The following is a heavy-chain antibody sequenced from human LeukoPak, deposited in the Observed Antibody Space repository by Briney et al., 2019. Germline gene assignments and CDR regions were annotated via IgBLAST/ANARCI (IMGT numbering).Heavy chain of an antibody. CDR2: ISSSSSYI. J-gene: IGHJ4*02. V-gene: IGHV3-21*01. CDR3: VRIAVAGHFDY. CDR1: GFTFSSYS. D-gene: IGHD6-19*01. Sequence: GGSLRLSCAASGFTFSSYSMNWVRQAPGKGLEWVPSISSSSSYIYYADSVKGRFTISRDNAKNSLYLQMNSLRAEDTAVYYCVRIAVAGHFDYWGQGTLVTVSS.